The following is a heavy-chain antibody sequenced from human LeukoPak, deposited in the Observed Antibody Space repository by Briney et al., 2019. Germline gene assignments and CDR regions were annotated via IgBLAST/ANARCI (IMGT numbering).Heavy chain of an antibody. CDR2: ISWNSGSI. V-gene: IGHV3-9*01. CDR1: GFTFSGSS. J-gene: IGHJ3*02. D-gene: IGHD3-22*01. CDR3: AKTFYDSSGYSYDAFDI. Sequence: GGSLRLSCAASGFTFSGSSMSWVRQSPGKGLEWVSGISWNSGSIGYADSVKGRFTISRDNAKNSLYLQMNSLRAEDTALYYCAKTFYDSSGYSYDAFDIWGQGTMVTVSS.